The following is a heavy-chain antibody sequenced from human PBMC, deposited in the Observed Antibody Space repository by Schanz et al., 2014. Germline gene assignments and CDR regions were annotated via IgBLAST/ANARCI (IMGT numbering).Heavy chain of an antibody. Sequence: EVQLVESGGGLVQPGGSLRLSCGGSGFTFSKYWMSWVRQAPGKGLEWVADIKQDGSKKYYVDDVKGRFTISRDNAKNSKYLLMKGLRGVSTVVYYDASDYDRVCHNYYMDLWGKGTTVTVSS. CDR1: GFTFSKYW. V-gene: IGHV3-7*04. CDR3: ASDYDRVCHNYYMDL. CDR2: IKQDGSKK. J-gene: IGHJ6*03. D-gene: IGHD3-22*01.